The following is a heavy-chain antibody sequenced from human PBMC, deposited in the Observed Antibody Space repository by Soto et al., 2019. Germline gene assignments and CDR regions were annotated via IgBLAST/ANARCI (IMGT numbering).Heavy chain of an antibody. CDR2: TYYRSRWYN. CDR3: AGTTSYQWYYMDV. V-gene: IGHV6-1*01. CDR1: GDSVASNSAA. J-gene: IGHJ6*03. D-gene: IGHD1-7*01. Sequence: SQTRSRTCAISGDSVASNSAAWNWIRQSPSRGLEWLGRTYYRSRWYNDYAVPVRSRITVNADTSKNQFSLQLTSVTPEDTAVYYCAGTTSYQWYYMDVWGKGTTVTVSS.